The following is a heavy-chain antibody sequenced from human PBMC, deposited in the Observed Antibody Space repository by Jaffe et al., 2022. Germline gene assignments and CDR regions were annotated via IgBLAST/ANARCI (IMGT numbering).Heavy chain of an antibody. CDR2: IYYSGST. J-gene: IGHJ6*03. CDR1: GGSINSYY. CDR3: ASLSYGDLDSYYYHYMDV. V-gene: IGHV4-59*01. D-gene: IGHD4-17*01. Sequence: QVQLQESGPGLVKPSETLSLTCTVSGGSINSYYWSWIRQPPGKGLEWIGYIYYSGSTNYNPSLKSRVTLSVHTSMNQFSLKLSSVTAADTAVYYCASLSYGDLDSYYYHYMDVWGKGTTVTVSS.